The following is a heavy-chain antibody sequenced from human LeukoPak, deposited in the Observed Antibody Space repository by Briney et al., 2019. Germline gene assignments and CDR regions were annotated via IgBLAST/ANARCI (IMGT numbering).Heavy chain of an antibody. CDR2: TNPNSGDT. J-gene: IGHJ4*02. D-gene: IGHD6-13*01. CDR3: ARGGPLVVYYFDY. CDR1: GYTFTGYY. V-gene: IGHV1-2*02. Sequence: GAPVKVSCKASGYTFTGYYIHWVRQAPGQGLEWMGWTNPNSGDTNSAQKFQGRVTMTRDMSITTAYMELTRLRSDDTAVYYCARGGPLVVYYFDYWGQGALVTVSS.